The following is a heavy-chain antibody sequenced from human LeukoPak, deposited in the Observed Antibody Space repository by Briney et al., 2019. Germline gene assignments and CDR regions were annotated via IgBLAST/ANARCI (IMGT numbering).Heavy chain of an antibody. J-gene: IGHJ6*02. D-gene: IGHD3-10*01. Sequence: SQTLSLTCAISGDSVSGNSAAWNWIRQSPSRGLEWLGRTYYRSKWYNDYAVSVKSRITINPDTSKNQFSLQLNSVTPEDTAVYYCARDGMVRGVIITGGAYYYYGMDVWGQGTTVTVSS. CDR1: GDSVSGNSAA. CDR2: TYYRSKWYN. V-gene: IGHV6-1*01. CDR3: ARDGMVRGVIITGGAYYYYGMDV.